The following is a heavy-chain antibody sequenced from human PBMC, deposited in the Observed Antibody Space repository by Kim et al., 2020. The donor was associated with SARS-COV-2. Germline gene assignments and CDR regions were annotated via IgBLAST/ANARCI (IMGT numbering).Heavy chain of an antibody. J-gene: IGHJ5*02. V-gene: IGHV4-39*01. CDR2: IYYSGST. CDR3: ARHTLCGYRYCSGGSWGWFDP. CDR1: GGSISSSSYY. Sequence: SETLSLTCTVSGGSISSSSYYWGWIRQPPGKGLEWIGSIYYSGSTYYNPSLKSRVTISVDTSKNQFSLKLSSVTAADTAVYYCARHTLCGYRYCSGGSWGWFDPWGQGTLVTVSS. D-gene: IGHD2-15*01.